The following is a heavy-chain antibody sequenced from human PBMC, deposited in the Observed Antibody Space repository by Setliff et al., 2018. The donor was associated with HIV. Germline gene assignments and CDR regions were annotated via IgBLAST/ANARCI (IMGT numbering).Heavy chain of an antibody. Sequence: PSETLSLTCNVSDGSISSSSYYWAWIRQPPGKGLEWIGTIYYSGNTYYRPSLKSRVTVSIDTSKNQFSLRLNSVTAADTAAYYCARQSGYTRGWDIFGLVAGSFDIWGQGTMVTVSS. D-gene: IGHD3-3*01. V-gene: IGHV4-39*01. CDR3: ARQSGYTRGWDIFGLVAGSFDI. CDR2: IYYSGNT. J-gene: IGHJ3*02. CDR1: DGSISSSSYY.